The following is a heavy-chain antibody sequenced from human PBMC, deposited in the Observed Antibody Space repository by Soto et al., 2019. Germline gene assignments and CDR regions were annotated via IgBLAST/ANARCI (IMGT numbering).Heavy chain of an antibody. Sequence: PSETLSLTCTVSGGSIISGGYYWILIRQHPGKGLEWIGYIYYSGSTYYNPSLKSRVTISVDTSKNQLSLKLSSVTAADTAVYYCARDAGGRNYVGNWGQGTLVTVSS. V-gene: IGHV4-31*03. CDR2: IYYSGST. CDR1: GGSIISGGYY. D-gene: IGHD1-7*01. J-gene: IGHJ4*01. CDR3: ARDAGGRNYVGN.